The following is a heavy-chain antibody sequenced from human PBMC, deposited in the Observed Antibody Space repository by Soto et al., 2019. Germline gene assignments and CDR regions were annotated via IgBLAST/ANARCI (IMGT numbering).Heavy chain of an antibody. J-gene: IGHJ4*02. CDR3: ARGIQLWPITYYFAY. CDR2: ISSSGSTI. D-gene: IGHD5-18*01. Sequence: GGSLRLSCAASGFTFSDYYMSWIRQAPGKGLEWVSYISSSGSTIYYADSVKGRFTISRDNAKNSLYLQMNSLRAEDTAVYYCARGIQLWPITYYFAYWGQGTLVTVSS. CDR1: GFTFSDYY. V-gene: IGHV3-11*01.